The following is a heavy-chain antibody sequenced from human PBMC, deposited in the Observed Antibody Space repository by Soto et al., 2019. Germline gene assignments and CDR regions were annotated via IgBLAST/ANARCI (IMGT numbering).Heavy chain of an antibody. J-gene: IGHJ4*02. Sequence: RLSCAASGFTFSSYAMSWVRQAPGKGLEWVSAISGSGGSTYYADSVKGRFTISRDNSKNTLYLQMNSLRAEDTAVYYCAKDSRIVGATTPFDYWGQGTLVTVSS. CDR3: AKDSRIVGATTPFDY. D-gene: IGHD1-26*01. CDR1: GFTFSSYA. V-gene: IGHV3-23*01. CDR2: ISGSGGST.